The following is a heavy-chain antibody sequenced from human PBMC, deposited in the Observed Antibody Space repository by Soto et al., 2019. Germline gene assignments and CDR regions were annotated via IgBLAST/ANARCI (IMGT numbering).Heavy chain of an antibody. Sequence: PGGSLRLSCAASGFTVSANYMSWVRQAPGKGLEWVSVIYSGGSTYYADSVKDRFTISRDNSKNMLYLQMNGLRAEDTAVYYCARDPGYSSSWYPIYWGQGTLVTVSS. CDR1: GFTVSANY. CDR3: ARDPGYSSSWYPIY. CDR2: IYSGGST. V-gene: IGHV3-66*01. D-gene: IGHD6-13*01. J-gene: IGHJ4*02.